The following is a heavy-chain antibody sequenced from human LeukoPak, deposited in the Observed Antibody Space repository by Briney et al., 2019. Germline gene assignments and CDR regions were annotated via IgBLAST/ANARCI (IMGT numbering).Heavy chain of an antibody. V-gene: IGHV3-48*01. D-gene: IGHD2-2*01. J-gene: IGHJ6*03. Sequence: PGGSLRLSCAASGFTFSSYSMNWVRQAPGKGLEWVSYISSSSSTIYYADSVKGRFTISRDNAKNSLYLQMNSLRAEDTAVYYCARGTDIIVVPAAIGSYYYYYMDVWGKGTTVTVSS. CDR3: ARGTDIIVVPAAIGSYYYYYMDV. CDR2: ISSSSSTI. CDR1: GFTFSSYS.